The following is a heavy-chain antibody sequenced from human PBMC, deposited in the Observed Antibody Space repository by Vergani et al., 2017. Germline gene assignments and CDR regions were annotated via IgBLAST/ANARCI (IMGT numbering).Heavy chain of an antibody. CDR2: INHSGST. J-gene: IGHJ4*02. V-gene: IGHV4-34*01. CDR3: ARGHSDYVWGSYRRYPGFFDY. Sequence: QVQLQQWGAGLLKPSETLSLTCAVYGGSFSGYYWSWIRQPPGKGLERIGEINHSGSTNYNPSLKSRVTISVDTSKNQFSLKLSSVTAADTAVYYCARGHSDYVWGSYRRYPGFFDYWGQGTLVTVSS. D-gene: IGHD3-16*02. CDR1: GGSFSGYY.